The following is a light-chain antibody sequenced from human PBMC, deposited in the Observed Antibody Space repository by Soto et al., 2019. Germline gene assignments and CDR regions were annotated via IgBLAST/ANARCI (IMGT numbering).Light chain of an antibody. V-gene: IGLV2-8*01. Sequence: QSALTQPPSATGSPGQSVAISCTGTSSDVGGYNYVSWYQQHPGKAPKLIIYEVSKRPSGVPDRFSGSKSGNTASLTVSGLQAEDEAYYYCGSFAGSNSLDIFGGGTKLTVL. CDR2: EVS. CDR1: SSDVGGYNY. CDR3: GSFAGSNSLDI. J-gene: IGLJ2*01.